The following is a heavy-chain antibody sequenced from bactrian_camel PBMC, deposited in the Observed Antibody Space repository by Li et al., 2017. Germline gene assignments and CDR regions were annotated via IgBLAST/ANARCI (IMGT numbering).Heavy chain of an antibody. CDR1: GATASINC. CDR2: IAIGGGST. Sequence: HVQLVESGGGSVQVGGSVRLSCAASGATASINCMAWFRQAPGKEREGVAAIAIGGGSTYYADSVKARFTISRDNTKNTVDLQMNNLKPEDTAMYYCAVATDCRWSGYPTWTPAPNSLGQGTQVTVS. D-gene: IGHD1*01. J-gene: IGHJ4*01. V-gene: IGHV3S54*01.